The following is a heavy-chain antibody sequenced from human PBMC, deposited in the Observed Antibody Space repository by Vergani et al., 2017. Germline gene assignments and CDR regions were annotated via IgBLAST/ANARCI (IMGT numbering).Heavy chain of an antibody. Sequence: EVQLVESGGGLVQPGGSLRLSCGASGFTFKNNTMTWVRQSPGKGLEWVSGISWNSGAVDYADSVRGRFTISRDNAKNSLFLEMNSLRFEDTAVYFCTKGSVYYHDSAGHGYDPYTGFDLWGQGTLVTVSS. CDR3: TKGSVYYHDSAGHGYDPYTGFDL. D-gene: IGHD5-12*01. CDR2: ISWNSGAV. V-gene: IGHV3-9*01. CDR1: GFTFKNNT. J-gene: IGHJ3*01.